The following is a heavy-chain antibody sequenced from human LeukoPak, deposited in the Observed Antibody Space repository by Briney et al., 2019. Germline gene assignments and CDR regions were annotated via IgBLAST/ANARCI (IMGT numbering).Heavy chain of an antibody. CDR3: ARGGDTIFGVVINWYFDL. Sequence: SETLSLTCTVSGGSISSSSYYWDWIRQPPGKGLEWIGTIYYSGSTYYNPSLKSRVTISVDTSKNQFSLKLSSVTAADTAVYYCARGGDTIFGVVINWYFDLWGRGTLVTVSS. CDR2: IYYSGST. J-gene: IGHJ2*01. V-gene: IGHV4-39*07. CDR1: GGSISSSSYY. D-gene: IGHD3-3*01.